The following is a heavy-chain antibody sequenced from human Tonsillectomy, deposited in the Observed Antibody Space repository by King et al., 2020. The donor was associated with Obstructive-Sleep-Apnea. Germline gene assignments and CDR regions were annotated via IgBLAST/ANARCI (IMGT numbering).Heavy chain of an antibody. V-gene: IGHV3-30-3*01. Sequence: VQLVESGGGVGQPGRSLRLSCAASVFTFSTYAMHWVRQAPGKGLEWVSVISSDGNNKYYADSVKGRFTISRDNSKNTLYLQMNSLRAEDTAVFYCARDRRYFDYWGQGTLLTVSS. CDR3: ARDRRYFDY. CDR2: ISSDGNNK. CDR1: VFTFSTYA. J-gene: IGHJ4*02.